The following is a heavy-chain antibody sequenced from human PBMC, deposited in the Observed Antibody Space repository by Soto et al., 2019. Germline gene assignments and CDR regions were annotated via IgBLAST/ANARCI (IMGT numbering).Heavy chain of an antibody. Sequence: EVQLVQSGAEVKKPGESLKISCKVSGYSFTTFWIGWVRQMPGKGLEWMGIIYPGDSDTRYSPSFQGHVTISADKSITTAYLQWGSLKASDTAIYYCEGRPNYGDYVAYWGQGTLVTVSS. CDR3: EGRPNYGDYVAY. J-gene: IGHJ4*02. CDR2: IYPGDSDT. D-gene: IGHD4-17*01. V-gene: IGHV5-51*03. CDR1: GYSFTTFW.